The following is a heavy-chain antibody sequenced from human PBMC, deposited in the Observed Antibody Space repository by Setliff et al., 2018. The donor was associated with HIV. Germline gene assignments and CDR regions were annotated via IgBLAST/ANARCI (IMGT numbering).Heavy chain of an antibody. V-gene: IGHV4-38-2*02. CDR1: GQFISDGYY. Sequence: SETLSLTCTVSGQFISDGYYWGWIRQPPGKGLEWIGSVYHSGKTYYNPSLKSRVAMSADTSKNQISLMLRSMTAADTAVYYCAKHDFGEGSCFDPWGQGSLVTVSS. CDR2: VYHSGKT. D-gene: IGHD3-16*01. CDR3: AKHDFGEGSCFDP. J-gene: IGHJ5*02.